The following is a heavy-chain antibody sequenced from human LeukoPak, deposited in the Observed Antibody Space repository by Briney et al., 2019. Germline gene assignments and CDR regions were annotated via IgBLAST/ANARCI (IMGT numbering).Heavy chain of an antibody. CDR2: VYSGGLT. Sequence: PGGSLRLSCAASGFIVSENYMSWVRQAPGKGLEWVSTVYSGGLTFYADPVKGRFTISRDNSKNTLYLQMNSLRAEDTAVYYCATATYYDILTGYYDYWGQGTLVTVSS. CDR1: GFIVSENY. D-gene: IGHD3-9*01. CDR3: ATATYYDILTGYYDY. J-gene: IGHJ4*02. V-gene: IGHV3-66*01.